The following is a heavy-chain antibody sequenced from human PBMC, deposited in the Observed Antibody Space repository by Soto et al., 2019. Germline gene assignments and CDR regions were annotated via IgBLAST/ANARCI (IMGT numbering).Heavy chain of an antibody. CDR3: ARSITIFGVVIDY. CDR2: IYYSGST. J-gene: IGHJ4*02. CDR1: GGSISPYY. Sequence: SETLSLTCTVSGGSISPYYWSWIRQPPGKGLEWIGYIYYSGSTYYNPSLKSRVTISVDTSKNQFSLKLSSVTAADTAVYYCARSITIFGVVIDYWGQGTLVTVSS. D-gene: IGHD3-3*01. V-gene: IGHV4-30-4*01.